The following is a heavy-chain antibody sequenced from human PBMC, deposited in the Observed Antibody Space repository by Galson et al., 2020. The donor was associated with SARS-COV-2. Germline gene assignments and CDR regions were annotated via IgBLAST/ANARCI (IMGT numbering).Heavy chain of an antibody. CDR3: AHIITTRGDAFDI. CDR2: IYWNDDK. J-gene: IGHJ3*02. CDR1: GFSLSTSGVG. V-gene: IGHV2-5*01. D-gene: IGHD3-22*01. Sequence: SGPTLVKPTPPLPLPFPFSGFSLSTSGVGFGLIRHPPGKALDWLALIYWNDDKRYRPSLKSSLPITPDPSKNQVVLTLTNMDPVDTATYYCAHIITTRGDAFDIWGQGTMVTVSS.